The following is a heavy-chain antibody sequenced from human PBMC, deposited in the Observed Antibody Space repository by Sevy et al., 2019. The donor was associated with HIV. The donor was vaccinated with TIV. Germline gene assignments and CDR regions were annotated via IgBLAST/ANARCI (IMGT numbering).Heavy chain of an antibody. V-gene: IGHV4-34*01. CDR1: DGSFSGYY. D-gene: IGHD2-2*01. Sequence: SETLSLTCAVHDGSFSGYYWNWIHQLPGKGLEWIGEINESGITYYNPSLKSRVTISVDTSKKQFSLKLNSVTAADTAVYFCARSPPVVVVPGAPSWFDPWGQGTLVIVSS. CDR3: ARSPPVVVVPGAPSWFDP. J-gene: IGHJ5*02. CDR2: INESGIT.